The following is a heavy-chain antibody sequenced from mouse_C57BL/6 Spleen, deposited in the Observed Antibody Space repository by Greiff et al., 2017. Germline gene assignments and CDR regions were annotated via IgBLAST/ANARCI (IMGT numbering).Heavy chain of an antibody. CDR3: ARGGILRYFDV. J-gene: IGHJ1*03. CDR2: INPSTGGT. V-gene: IGHV1-42*01. Sequence: EVKLVESGPELVKPGASVKISCKASGYSFTGYYMNWVKQSPEKSLEWIGEINPSTGGTTYNQKFKAKATLTVDKSSSTAYMQLKSLTSEDSAVYYCARGGILRYFDVWGTGTTVTVSS. CDR1: GYSFTGYY.